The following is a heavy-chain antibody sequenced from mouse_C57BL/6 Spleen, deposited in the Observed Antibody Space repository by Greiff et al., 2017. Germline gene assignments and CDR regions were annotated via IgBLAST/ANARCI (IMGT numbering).Heavy chain of an antibody. CDR1: GYTFTSYW. Sequence: VQLQQSGAELVKPGASVKISCKASGYTFTSYWMHWVKQRPGRGLEWIGRIDPNSGGTKYNEKFKSKATLTVDKPSSTAYMQLSSLPSEDSAVYYCARKDISSLYGNYCDYWGQGTTLTVAS. CDR3: ARKDISSLYGNYCDY. J-gene: IGHJ2*01. V-gene: IGHV1-72*01. CDR2: IDPNSGGT. D-gene: IGHD2-1*01.